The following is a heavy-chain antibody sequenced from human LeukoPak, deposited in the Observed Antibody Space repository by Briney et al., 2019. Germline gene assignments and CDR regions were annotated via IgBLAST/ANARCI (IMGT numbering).Heavy chain of an antibody. D-gene: IGHD6-13*01. Sequence: GGSLRLSCAASGFTFSSYAMHWVRQAPGKGLEWVAVISYDGSNKYYADSVKGRFTISRDNSKNTLYLQMNSLRAEDTAVYYCAREGIAAAGTGFDYWGXGXLVXVSS. V-gene: IGHV3-30-3*01. CDR2: ISYDGSNK. J-gene: IGHJ4*02. CDR1: GFTFSSYA. CDR3: AREGIAAAGTGFDY.